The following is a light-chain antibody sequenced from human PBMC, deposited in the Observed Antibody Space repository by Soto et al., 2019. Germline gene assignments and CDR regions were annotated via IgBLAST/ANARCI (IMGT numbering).Light chain of an antibody. CDR1: SGHSNYA. CDR2: LNSDGSH. CDR3: QTWGTGLWV. V-gene: IGLV4-69*01. J-gene: IGLJ3*02. Sequence: QSVLNQSPSASASLGASVKLTCTLSSGHSNYAIAWHQQQPEKGPRYLMKLNSDGSHSKGDGIPDRFSGSSSGAERYLTISSLQSEDEADYYCQTWGTGLWVFGGGTKLTVL.